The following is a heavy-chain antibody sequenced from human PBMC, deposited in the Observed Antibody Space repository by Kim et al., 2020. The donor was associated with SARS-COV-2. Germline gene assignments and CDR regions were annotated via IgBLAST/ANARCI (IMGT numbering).Heavy chain of an antibody. CDR2: IYPGDSDT. V-gene: IGHV5-51*01. CDR3: ARGSAAYYGSGSCFDY. J-gene: IGHJ4*02. CDR1: GYSFTSYW. Sequence: GESLKISCKGSGYSFTSYWIGWVRQMPGKGLEWMGIIYPGDSDTRYSPSFQGQVTISADKSISTAYLQWSSLKASDTAMYYCARGSAAYYGSGSCFDYWGQGTLVTVSS. D-gene: IGHD3-10*01.